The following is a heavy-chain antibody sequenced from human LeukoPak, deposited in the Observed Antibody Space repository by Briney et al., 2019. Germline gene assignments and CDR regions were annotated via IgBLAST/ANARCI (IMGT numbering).Heavy chain of an antibody. J-gene: IGHJ3*01. Sequence: GGSLRLSCAASGFIFSSYSMSWVRQAPGKGLEWVSYISSSSSTIYYADSVKGRFTISRDNAKNSLYLQMNSLRAEDTAVYYCARDHHRRLYDSQARDTFDVRGQGTVVTVSS. D-gene: IGHD3-22*01. CDR3: ARDHHRRLYDSQARDTFDV. CDR2: ISSSSSTI. CDR1: GFIFSSYS. V-gene: IGHV3-48*01.